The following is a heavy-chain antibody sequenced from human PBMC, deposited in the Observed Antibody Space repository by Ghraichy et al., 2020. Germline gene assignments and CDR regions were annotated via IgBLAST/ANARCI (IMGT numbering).Heavy chain of an antibody. CDR2: ISAYNGNT. D-gene: IGHD2-21*02. V-gene: IGHV1-18*01. CDR1: GYTFTSYG. Sequence: ASVKVSCKASGYTFTSYGISWVRQAPGQGLEWMGGISAYNGNTNYAQKFQGRVTMTRDTSTSTVYMELSSLRSEDTAVYYCAREGQIVVVTATPPLNWFDPWGQGTLVTVSS. J-gene: IGHJ5*02. CDR3: AREGQIVVVTATPPLNWFDP.